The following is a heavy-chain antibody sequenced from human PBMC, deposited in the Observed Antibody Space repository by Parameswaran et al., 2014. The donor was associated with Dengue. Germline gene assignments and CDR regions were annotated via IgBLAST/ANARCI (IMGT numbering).Heavy chain of an antibody. CDR3: ARQWSGYGAYYYNYGMDV. Sequence: WVRQAPGQGLEWMGWMNPKTGNTAFAQKFQGRVTMTRNTSISTAYMELSSLSSEDTAVYFCARQWSGYGAYYYNYGMDVWGQGTTVTSP. J-gene: IGHJ6*02. CDR2: MNPKTGNT. D-gene: IGHD5-12*01. V-gene: IGHV1-8*01.